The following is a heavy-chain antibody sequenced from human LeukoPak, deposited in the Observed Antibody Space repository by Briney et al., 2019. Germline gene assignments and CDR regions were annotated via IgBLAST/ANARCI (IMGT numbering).Heavy chain of an antibody. Sequence: SVKVSCKASGGTFSSYAISWVRQAPGQGLEWMGGIIPIFGTANYAQKFQGRVTITADESTSTAYRELSSLRSGDTAVYYWAGGGTSLNYNWFDPWGQGTLVTVSS. CDR3: AGGGTSLNYNWFDP. V-gene: IGHV1-69*01. D-gene: IGHD3-16*01. J-gene: IGHJ5*02. CDR2: IIPIFGTA. CDR1: GGTFSSYA.